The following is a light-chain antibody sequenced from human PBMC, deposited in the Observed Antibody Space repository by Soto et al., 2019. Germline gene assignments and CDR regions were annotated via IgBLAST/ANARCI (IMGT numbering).Light chain of an antibody. V-gene: IGLV2-14*01. Sequence: QSALTQPASVSGSPGQSITISCTGTSSDVGGYNYVSWYQHHPGEAPKLMIYEVSDRPSGISNRFSGSKSGNTASLTISGLQAEDEADYYCSSYTTTTTYVFGTGTKLTVL. CDR3: SSYTTTTTYV. CDR2: EVS. CDR1: SSDVGGYNY. J-gene: IGLJ1*01.